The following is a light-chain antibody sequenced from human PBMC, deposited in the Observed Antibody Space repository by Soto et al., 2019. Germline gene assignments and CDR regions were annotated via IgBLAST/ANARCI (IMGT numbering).Light chain of an antibody. CDR3: QQTYSTPRT. CDR1: QSISSY. V-gene: IGKV1-39*01. Sequence: DIQMTQSPSSLSTSVGDRVTITCRASQSISSYLNWYQQKPGKDPKLLIYAASVLQSGVPSRFSGSGSGTDFTLTISSLQPEDFATYYCQQTYSTPRTFGQGTKLEIK. J-gene: IGKJ2*01. CDR2: AAS.